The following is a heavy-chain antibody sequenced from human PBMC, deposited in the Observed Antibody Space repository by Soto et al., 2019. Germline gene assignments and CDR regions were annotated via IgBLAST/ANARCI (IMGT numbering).Heavy chain of an antibody. Sequence: SETLSLTCAVYGGSFSGYYWSWIRQPPGKGLEWIGEINHTGSTNYNPSLKSRVTISVDTSKNQFSLKLSSVTAADTAVYYCARSPHDSYGDRYFDYWGQGTLVTVSS. CDR1: GGSFSGYY. J-gene: IGHJ4*02. V-gene: IGHV4-34*01. CDR2: INHTGST. D-gene: IGHD5-18*01. CDR3: ARSPHDSYGDRYFDY.